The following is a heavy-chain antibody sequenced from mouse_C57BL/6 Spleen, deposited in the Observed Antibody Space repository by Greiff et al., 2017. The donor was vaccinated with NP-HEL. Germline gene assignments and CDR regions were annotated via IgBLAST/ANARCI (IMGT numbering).Heavy chain of an antibody. CDR2: ISDGGSYT. V-gene: IGHV5-4*03. CDR1: GFTFSSYA. J-gene: IGHJ2*01. D-gene: IGHD1-1*01. Sequence: EVKLVESGGGLVKPGGSLKLSCAASGFTFSSYAMSWVRQTPEKRLEWVATISDGGSYTYYPDNVTGRFTISRANAKNNLYLQMSHLKSEDTAMYYCARNLDIYYYGSNYLDYWGQGTTLTVSS. CDR3: ARNLDIYYYGSNYLDY.